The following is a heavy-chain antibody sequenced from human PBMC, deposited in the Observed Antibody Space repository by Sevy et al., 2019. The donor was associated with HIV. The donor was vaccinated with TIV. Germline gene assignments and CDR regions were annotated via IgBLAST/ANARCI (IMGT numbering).Heavy chain of an antibody. V-gene: IGHV1-2*02. CDR1: GYTFTGYY. CDR3: ARDALLRGGYLDY. J-gene: IGHJ4*02. D-gene: IGHD3-10*01. Sequence: ASVKVSCKASGYTFTGYYMYRVRQAPGQGLEWMGWINPNSGGTNYAQKFQGRVTMTRDTSISTAYMELSRLRSDDTAVYYCARDALLRGGYLDYWGQGTLVTVSS. CDR2: INPNSGGT.